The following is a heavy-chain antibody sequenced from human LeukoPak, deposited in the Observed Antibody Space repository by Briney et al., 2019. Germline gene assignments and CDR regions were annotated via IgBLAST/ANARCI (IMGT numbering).Heavy chain of an antibody. CDR1: GYTFTSYY. D-gene: IGHD2-21*02. Sequence: GGSLRLSCAASGYTFTSYYMHWVRQAPGQGLEWMGIINPSGGSTSYAQKFQGRVTMTRDTSTSTVYMELSSLRSDDTAVYYCARDPGTYCGGDCYLNIWGQGTMVTVSS. J-gene: IGHJ3*02. CDR3: ARDPGTYCGGDCYLNI. V-gene: IGHV1-46*01. CDR2: INPSGGST.